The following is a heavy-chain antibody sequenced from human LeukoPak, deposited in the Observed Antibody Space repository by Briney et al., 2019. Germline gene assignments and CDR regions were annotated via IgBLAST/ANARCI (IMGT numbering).Heavy chain of an antibody. CDR3: ARAPLFDCTNGVCYLDY. V-gene: IGHV3-9*01. J-gene: IGHJ4*02. Sequence: GRSLRLSCAASGFTFDDYAMNWVRQAPGKGLEWVSGISWNSGSIGYADSVKGRFTISRDNAKNSLYLQMNSLRAEDTAVYYCARAPLFDCTNGVCYLDYWGQGTLVTVSS. CDR2: ISWNSGSI. D-gene: IGHD2-8*01. CDR1: GFTFDDYA.